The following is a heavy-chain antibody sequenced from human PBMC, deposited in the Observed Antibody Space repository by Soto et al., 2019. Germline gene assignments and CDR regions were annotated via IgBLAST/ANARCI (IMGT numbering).Heavy chain of an antibody. CDR2: IKYDGSTT. Sequence: GGSLRLSCAASGFTFNSYWIHWVRQVPGKGLVWVSRIKYDGSTTNYADSVKGRFTISRDNSKNTLYLQMNSLRAEDTVVYYCAGEGSSSLYGMDVWGQGTTVTVSS. CDR3: AGEGSSSLYGMDV. D-gene: IGHD6-13*01. J-gene: IGHJ6*02. CDR1: GFTFNSYW. V-gene: IGHV3-74*01.